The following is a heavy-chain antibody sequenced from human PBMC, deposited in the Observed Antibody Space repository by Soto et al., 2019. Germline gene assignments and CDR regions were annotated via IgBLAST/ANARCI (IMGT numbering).Heavy chain of an antibody. D-gene: IGHD5-18*01. Sequence: GESLKISCKGSGYSFTSYWISWVRQMPGKGLEWMGRIDPSDSYTNYSPSFQGHVTISADKSISTAYLQWSSLNASDTAMYYCAAVDTAMALDYWGQGTLVTVSS. CDR3: AAVDTAMALDY. CDR2: IDPSDSYT. J-gene: IGHJ4*02. V-gene: IGHV5-10-1*01. CDR1: GYSFTSYW.